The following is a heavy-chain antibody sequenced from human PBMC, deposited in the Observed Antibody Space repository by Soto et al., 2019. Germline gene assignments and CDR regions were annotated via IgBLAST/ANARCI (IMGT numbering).Heavy chain of an antibody. CDR1: GGTFSSYT. CDR2: IIPILGIA. Sequence: QVQLVQSGAEVKKPGSSVKVSCKASGGTFSSYTISWVRQAPGQGLEWMGRIIPILGIANYAQKFEGRVTITADKSTSTTYMEMSNLRSEDTAVYYCARSLMDYGDYVDYYYGMDVWGQGTTVTVSS. D-gene: IGHD4-17*01. V-gene: IGHV1-69*02. CDR3: ARSLMDYGDYVDYYYGMDV. J-gene: IGHJ6*02.